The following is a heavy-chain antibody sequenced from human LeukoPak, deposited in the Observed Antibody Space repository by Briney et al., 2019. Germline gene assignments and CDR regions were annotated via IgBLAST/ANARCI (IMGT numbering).Heavy chain of an antibody. J-gene: IGHJ4*02. CDR1: GYSFTSYW. V-gene: IGHV5-51*01. D-gene: IGHD2-15*01. CDR2: IYPGDSDT. Sequence: GESLKISCKGSGYSFTSYWIGWVRQMPGKGLEWMGIIYPGDSDTRYSPSFQGQVTISADKSISTAYLQWSSLKASDTAMYYCARPPYCRGGSCQPFDYWGQGTLVTVSS. CDR3: ARPPYCRGGSCQPFDY.